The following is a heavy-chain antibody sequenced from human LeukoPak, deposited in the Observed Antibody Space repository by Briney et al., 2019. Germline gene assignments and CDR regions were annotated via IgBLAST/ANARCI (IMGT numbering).Heavy chain of an antibody. CDR3: AGSSWIHYYYYGMDV. J-gene: IGHJ6*02. V-gene: IGHV4-34*01. Sequence: SETLSLTCAVYGGSFSGYYWSWIRQPPGKGLERIGEINHSGSTNYNPSLKSRVTISVDTSKNQFSLKLSSVTAADTAVYYCAGSSWIHYYYYGMDVWGQGTTVTVSS. CDR2: INHSGST. CDR1: GGSFSGYY. D-gene: IGHD6-13*01.